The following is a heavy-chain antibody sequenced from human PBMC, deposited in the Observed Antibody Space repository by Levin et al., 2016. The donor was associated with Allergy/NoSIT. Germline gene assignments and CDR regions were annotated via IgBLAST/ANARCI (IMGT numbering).Heavy chain of an antibody. Sequence: WIRQPPGKGLEWVSALHRGGANTYYIDSVKGRFAISRDSSRGTLYLQLDSLRAEDTAVYYCARCRAYDTGWCGYFDYWGRGTLVTVSS. J-gene: IGHJ4*02. D-gene: IGHD6-19*01. CDR2: LHRGGANT. CDR3: ARCRAYDTGWCGYFDY. V-gene: IGHV3-23*05.